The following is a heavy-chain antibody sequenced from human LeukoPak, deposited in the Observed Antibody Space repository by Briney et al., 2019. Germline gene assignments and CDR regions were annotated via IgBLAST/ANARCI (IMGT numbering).Heavy chain of an antibody. Sequence: SVKVSCKASGGTFSSHAISWVRQAPGQGLEWMGGIIPIFGTANYAQKFQGRVTITTDESTSTAYMELSSLRSEDTAVYYCARAEDGDIVAIAFDIWGQGTMVTVSS. D-gene: IGHD5-12*01. CDR2: IIPIFGTA. CDR1: GGTFSSHA. J-gene: IGHJ3*02. CDR3: ARAEDGDIVAIAFDI. V-gene: IGHV1-69*05.